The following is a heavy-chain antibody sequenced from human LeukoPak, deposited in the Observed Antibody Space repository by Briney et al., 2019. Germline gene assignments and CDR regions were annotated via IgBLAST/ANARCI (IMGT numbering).Heavy chain of an antibody. CDR3: ARDRAADILTGYRWYYGMDV. Sequence: SETLSLTCTVSGGSISSSSYYWGWIRQPPGKGLEWIGSIYYSGSTYYNPSLKSRVTISVDTSKNQFSLKLSSVTAADTAVYYCARDRAADILTGYRWYYGMDVWGQGTTVTVSS. CDR2: IYYSGST. D-gene: IGHD3-9*01. V-gene: IGHV4-39*01. CDR1: GGSISSSSYY. J-gene: IGHJ6*02.